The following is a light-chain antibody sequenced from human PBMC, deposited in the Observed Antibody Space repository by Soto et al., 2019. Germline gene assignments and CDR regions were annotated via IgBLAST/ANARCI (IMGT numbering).Light chain of an antibody. Sequence: EILMTQSPATLSVSPGERATLSCRASQSVSRSLAWYQQKPGQAPRLLIYGASTRAPGIPARISGSGSGTEFTLTISSLQSEDFALYYCQQYNTWPRTFGQGTKVEVK. CDR1: QSVSRS. V-gene: IGKV3-15*01. CDR3: QQYNTWPRT. CDR2: GAS. J-gene: IGKJ1*01.